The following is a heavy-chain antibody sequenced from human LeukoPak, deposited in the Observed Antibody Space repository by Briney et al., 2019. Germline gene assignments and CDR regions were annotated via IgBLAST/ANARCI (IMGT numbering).Heavy chain of an antibody. D-gene: IGHD6-19*01. CDR2: IYEDGST. Sequence: PSETLSLTCTVSGDSISSSTYYWGWIRQPPGTGLEWIGSIYEDGSTYYMPSLKSRLTISVDTSKNHFSLKLHSVTAADTAVYYCARDPGSSSGWYRYYYGMDVWGQGTTVTVSS. CDR3: ARDPGSSSGWYRYYYGMDV. V-gene: IGHV4-39*02. CDR1: GDSISSSTYY. J-gene: IGHJ6*02.